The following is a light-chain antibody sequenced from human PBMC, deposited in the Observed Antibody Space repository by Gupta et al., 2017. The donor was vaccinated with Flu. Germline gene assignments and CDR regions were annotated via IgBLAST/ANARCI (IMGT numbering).Light chain of an antibody. V-gene: IGKV1-9*01. CDR2: AES. CDR1: QAISTY. CDR3: QQGDPYPDT. J-gene: IGKJ4*01. Sequence: PSFPCASVGDRVAMTCRASQAISTYSAWHQQNAGEDPNLLIYAESTAHTGVPSRFSGSASATEFTLTISILHPEDFVIYCCQQGDPYPDTFGRGTXVEIK.